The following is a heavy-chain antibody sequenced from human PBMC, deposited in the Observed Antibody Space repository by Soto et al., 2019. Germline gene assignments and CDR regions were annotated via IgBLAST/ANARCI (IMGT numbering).Heavy chain of an antibody. CDR2: ISYDGSNK. CDR3: ARDREWELVKYYFDY. J-gene: IGHJ4*02. Sequence: QVQLVESGGGVAQPGRSLRLSCAASGFTFSSYAMHWVRQAPGKGLEWVAVISYDGSNKYYADSVKGRFTISRDNSKNTLYLQMNSLRAEDTAVYYCARDREWELVKYYFDYWGQGTLVTVSS. V-gene: IGHV3-30-3*01. CDR1: GFTFSSYA. D-gene: IGHD1-26*01.